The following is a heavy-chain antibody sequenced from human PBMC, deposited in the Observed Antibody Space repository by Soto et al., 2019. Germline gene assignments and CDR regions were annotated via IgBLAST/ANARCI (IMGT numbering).Heavy chain of an antibody. Sequence: ASVTLSLTCTVADGSISSCYWSWIRQPPGKGLEWIGYIYYSGSTNYNPSLKSRVTISVDTSKNQFSLKLSSVTAADTAVYYCARELFGRSVWFDPWGQGTLVTVSS. J-gene: IGHJ5*02. CDR2: IYYSGST. V-gene: IGHV4-59*01. CDR1: DGSISSCY. D-gene: IGHD3-10*01. CDR3: ARELFGRSVWFDP.